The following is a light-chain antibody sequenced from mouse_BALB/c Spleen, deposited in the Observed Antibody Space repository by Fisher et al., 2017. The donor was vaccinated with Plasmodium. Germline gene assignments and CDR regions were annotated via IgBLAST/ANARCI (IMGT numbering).Light chain of an antibody. CDR2: LVS. V-gene: IGKV1-135*01. CDR3: SQSAYLPLT. Sequence: VMTQSPLTLSVTIGQPASISCKSSQSLLDSDGKTFLSWLLQRPGQSPKRLIYLVSRLDSGVPDRFTGSGSGTDFTLKISRVEAEDLGVYFCSQSAYLPLTFGAGTKLELK. CDR1: QSLLDSDGKTF. J-gene: IGKJ5*01.